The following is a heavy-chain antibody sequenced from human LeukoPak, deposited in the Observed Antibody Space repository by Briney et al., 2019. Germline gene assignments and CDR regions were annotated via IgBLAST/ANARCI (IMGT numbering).Heavy chain of an antibody. CDR1: GFTFSSYS. D-gene: IGHD7-27*01. Sequence: GGSLRLSCAASGFTFSSYSMNWVRQAPGKGLEWVSSISSSSSYIYYADSVKGRFTISRDNAKNSLYLQMNSLRAEDTAVYCCASPNWGSNWFDPWGQGTLVTVSS. CDR2: ISSSSSYI. V-gene: IGHV3-21*01. CDR3: ASPNWGSNWFDP. J-gene: IGHJ5*02.